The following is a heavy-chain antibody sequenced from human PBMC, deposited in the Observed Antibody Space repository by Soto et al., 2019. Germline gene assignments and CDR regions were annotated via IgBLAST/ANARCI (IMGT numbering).Heavy chain of an antibody. CDR3: ARNGDFWSENYFDY. CDR1: GYTFTGYY. V-gene: IGHV1-2*04. J-gene: IGHJ4*02. CDR2: INPNSGGT. Sequence: GASVKVSCKASGYTFTGYYMHWVRQAPGQGLEWMGWINPNSGGTNYAQKFQGWVTMTRDTSISTAYMELSRLRSDDTAVYYCARNGDFWSENYFDYWGQGTLVTVSS. D-gene: IGHD3-3*01.